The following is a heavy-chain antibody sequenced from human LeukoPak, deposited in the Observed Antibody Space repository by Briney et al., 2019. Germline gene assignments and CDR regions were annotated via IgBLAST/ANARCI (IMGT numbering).Heavy chain of an antibody. D-gene: IGHD5-24*01. CDR3: ARGGIRRDGYRIRAYYFDY. J-gene: IGHJ4*02. Sequence: ASVKVSCKASGYTFTSYAMHWVRQAPGQRLEWMGWSNAGNGNTKYSQEFQGRVTITRDTSASTAYMELSSLRSEDTAVYYCARGGIRRDGYRIRAYYFDYWGQGTLVTVSS. CDR2: SNAGNGNT. V-gene: IGHV1-3*02. CDR1: GYTFTSYA.